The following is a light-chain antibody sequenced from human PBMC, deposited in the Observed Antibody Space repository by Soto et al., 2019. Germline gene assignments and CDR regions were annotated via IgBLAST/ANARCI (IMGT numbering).Light chain of an antibody. CDR2: KAS. J-gene: IGKJ1*01. CDR1: QTISNW. CDR3: QHYNSYSEA. Sequence: IQMTQSPSTLSGSVGDRVTITCRASQTISNWLAWYQQKPGKALKLLIYKASTLKSGVPSRFSGSGSGTEFTLTISSLQPDDFATYYCQHYNSYSEAFGQGTKVDI. V-gene: IGKV1-5*03.